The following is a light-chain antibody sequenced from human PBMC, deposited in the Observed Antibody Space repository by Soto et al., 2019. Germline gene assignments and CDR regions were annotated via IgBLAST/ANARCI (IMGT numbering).Light chain of an antibody. Sequence: EIVMTQSPATLSLSPGERAALSCRASQSINSELAWYQQKPGQPPRLLIDGASTRATGVPARFTGSESGSEFTLTISGLQSEDFAVYYCQQGHNWPLTFGQGTMLEI. J-gene: IGKJ2*01. V-gene: IGKV3-15*01. CDR2: GAS. CDR3: QQGHNWPLT. CDR1: QSINSE.